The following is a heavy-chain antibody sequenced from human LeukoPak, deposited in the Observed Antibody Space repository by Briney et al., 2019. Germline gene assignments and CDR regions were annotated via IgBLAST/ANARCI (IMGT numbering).Heavy chain of an antibody. V-gene: IGHV3-33*01. D-gene: IGHD2-21*02. CDR2: IWYDGGNK. CDR1: GFSFSSYA. Sequence: PGRSLRLSCAAFGFSFSSYAMHWVRQAPGKGLEWVAVIWYDGGNKYYADSVKGRFTISRDNSKNTLYLEMNSLRAEDTAVYYCARGLTQIPRLATGLGHWGQGTLVTVSS. CDR3: ARGLTQIPRLATGLGH. J-gene: IGHJ4*02.